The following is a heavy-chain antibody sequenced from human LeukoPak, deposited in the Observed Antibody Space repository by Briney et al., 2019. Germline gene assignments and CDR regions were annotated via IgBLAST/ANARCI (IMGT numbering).Heavy chain of an antibody. V-gene: IGHV3-48*03. D-gene: IGHD6-13*01. CDR3: ARDLWSSSWYGPAPPVNY. J-gene: IGHJ4*02. Sequence: SGGSLRLSCAASGFTFSSYGINWVRQAPGKGLEWVSYISSSGSTIYYADSVKGRFTISRDNAKNSLYLQMNSLRAEDTAVYYCARDLWSSSWYGPAPPVNYWGQGTLVTVSS. CDR1: GFTFSSYG. CDR2: ISSSGSTI.